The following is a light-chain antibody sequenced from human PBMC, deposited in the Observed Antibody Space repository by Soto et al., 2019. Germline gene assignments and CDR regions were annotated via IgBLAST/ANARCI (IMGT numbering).Light chain of an antibody. V-gene: IGLV2-14*01. J-gene: IGLJ7*01. CDR1: SNDVGLYKY. CDR3: SSYASSNALI. CDR2: EVS. Sequence: QSALTQPASVSGSPGQSITISCTGTSNDVGLYKYVSWYQQHPGKAPKLILYEVSNRPSGVSNRFSGSKSGNTAALTLSGLQAADEADYFCSSYASSNALIFGGGTQLTVL.